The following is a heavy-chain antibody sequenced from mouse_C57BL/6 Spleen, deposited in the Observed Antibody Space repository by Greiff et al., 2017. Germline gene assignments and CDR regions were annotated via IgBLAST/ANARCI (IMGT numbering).Heavy chain of an antibody. D-gene: IGHD1-1*01. CDR1: GYTFTSYD. V-gene: IGHV1-85*01. J-gene: IGHJ2*01. Sequence: QVQLKQSGPELVKPGASVKLSCKASGYTFTSYDINWVKQRPGQGLEWIGWIYPRDGSTKYNEKFKGKATLTVDTSSSTAYMELHSLTSEDSAVYFCARGAYYGSSYDYFDYWGQGTTLTVSS. CDR3: ARGAYYGSSYDYFDY. CDR2: IYPRDGST.